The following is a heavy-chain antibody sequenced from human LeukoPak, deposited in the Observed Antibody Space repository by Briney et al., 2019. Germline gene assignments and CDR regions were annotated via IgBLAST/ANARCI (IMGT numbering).Heavy chain of an antibody. CDR2: ISWDGGST. CDR1: GFTFDDYT. J-gene: IGHJ4*02. D-gene: IGHD3-10*01. V-gene: IGHV3-43*01. CDR3: AKDSPYGSGSYVGY. Sequence: GGSLRLSCAASGFTFDDYTMHWVRQAPGKGLEWVSLISWDGGSTYYADSVKGRFTISRDNSKNSLYLQMNSLRTEDTALYYCAKDSPYGSGSYVGYWGQGTLVTVSS.